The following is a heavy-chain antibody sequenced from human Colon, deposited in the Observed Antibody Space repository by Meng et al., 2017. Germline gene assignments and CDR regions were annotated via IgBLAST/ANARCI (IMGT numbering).Heavy chain of an antibody. Sequence: VHLLQWGQGLSMPSTTLSLTFAMYGESFGNYLWNWIRQSQGKGLEWIGEISHGGSTNYNPSLKCRVTISLHLSKNLFSLNLAYVTAADTAGYYCAINGGWHFDYWGQGALVTVSS. D-gene: IGHD6-19*01. V-gene: IGHV4-34*01. CDR2: ISHGGST. CDR3: AINGGWHFDY. CDR1: GESFGNYL. J-gene: IGHJ4*02.